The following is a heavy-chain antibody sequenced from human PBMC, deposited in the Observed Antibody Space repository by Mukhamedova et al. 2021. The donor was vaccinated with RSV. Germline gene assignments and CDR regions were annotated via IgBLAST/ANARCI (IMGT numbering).Heavy chain of an antibody. CDR3: ARAKSVEMATVDDAVDI. CDR2: TYYRSKWYN. Sequence: QSPSRGLEWLGRTYYRSKWYNDYAVSVKSRITINPDTSKNQFSLQLNSVTPEDTAVYYCARAKSVEMATVDDAVDIWGQGTMVT. V-gene: IGHV6-1*01. D-gene: IGHD5-24*01. J-gene: IGHJ3*02.